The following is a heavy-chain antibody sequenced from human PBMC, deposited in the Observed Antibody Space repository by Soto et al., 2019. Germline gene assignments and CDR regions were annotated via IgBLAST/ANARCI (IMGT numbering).Heavy chain of an antibody. J-gene: IGHJ4*02. CDR1: GFSFSIYT. Sequence: GGSLRLSCLASGFSFSIYTIHWVRQAPGKGLEFVAAINNNGTNTYYADSVKDRFTISRDNSKNAVYLQMYGLRVEDTALYYCVKEKGPCCDWSYYFDCWGQGTQVTVSS. CDR2: INNNGTNT. V-gene: IGHV3-64D*06. CDR3: VKEKGPCCDWSYYFDC. D-gene: IGHD3-9*01.